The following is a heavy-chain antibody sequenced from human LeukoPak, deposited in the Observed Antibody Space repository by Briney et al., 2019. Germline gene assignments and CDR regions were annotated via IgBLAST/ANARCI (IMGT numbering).Heavy chain of an antibody. V-gene: IGHV3-74*01. CDR2: IKSGGSST. CDR3: ARETFWYFDL. D-gene: IGHD3-16*01. J-gene: IGHJ2*01. CDR1: GFTFSSYW. Sequence: GGSLRLSCAASGFTFSSYWMHWVRQAPGKGLVWVSRIKSGGSSTSYADSVKGRFTISRDKAKTTLYLQMNSLRVEDTAVYYCARETFWYFDLWGRGTLVTVSS.